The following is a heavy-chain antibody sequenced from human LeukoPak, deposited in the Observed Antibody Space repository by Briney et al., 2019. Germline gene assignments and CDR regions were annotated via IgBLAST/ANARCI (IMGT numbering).Heavy chain of an antibody. CDR2: INPNSGGT. Sequence: ASVKVSCKASGYTFTGYYMHWVRQAPGQGLEWMGWINPNSGGTNYAQKFQGRVTMTRDTSISTAYMELSRLRSDDTAVYYCARDQVVVAADVDYYYYGMDVWGQGTTVTVSS. V-gene: IGHV1-2*02. D-gene: IGHD2-15*01. J-gene: IGHJ6*02. CDR1: GYTFTGYY. CDR3: ARDQVVVAADVDYYYYGMDV.